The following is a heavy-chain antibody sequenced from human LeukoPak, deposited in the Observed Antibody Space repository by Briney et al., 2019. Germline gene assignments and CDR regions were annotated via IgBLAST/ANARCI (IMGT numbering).Heavy chain of an antibody. CDR2: IYHSGSA. CDR3: ASYGSGSYSFDY. V-gene: IGHV4-30-2*01. J-gene: IGHJ4*02. D-gene: IGHD3-10*01. Sequence: PSQTLSLTRAVSVRSISSGGYSWSWIRQPPGKGLEWIGYIYHSGSAYYNPSLKSRVTISVDRSKNQFSLKLSSVTAADTAVYYCASYGSGSYSFDYWGQGTLVTVSS. CDR1: VRSISSGGYS.